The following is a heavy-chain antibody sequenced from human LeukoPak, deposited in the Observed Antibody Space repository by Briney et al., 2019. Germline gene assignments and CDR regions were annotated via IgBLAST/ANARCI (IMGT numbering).Heavy chain of an antibody. J-gene: IGHJ4*02. Sequence: GGSLRLSCAASGFTFSDYYMSWIRQAPGKGLEWVSYISSSGSTLYYADSVKDRITISRDNAKNSLYLQMNSLRAEDTAVYYCARRRYNWNAIDYWGQGTLVTVSS. V-gene: IGHV3-11*01. D-gene: IGHD1-20*01. CDR3: ARRRYNWNAIDY. CDR1: GFTFSDYY. CDR2: ISSSGSTL.